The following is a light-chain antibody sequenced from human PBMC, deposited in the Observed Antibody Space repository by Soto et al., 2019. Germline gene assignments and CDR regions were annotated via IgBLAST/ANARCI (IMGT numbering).Light chain of an antibody. J-gene: IGLJ2*01. CDR1: SSDVGTYNL. CDR3: CSFAGSSTLV. CDR2: EGS. V-gene: IGLV2-23*01. Sequence: QSVLTQPASVSGSPGQSITISCTGTSSDVGTYNLVSWHQQHPGKAPKLMIYEGSKRPSGVSNRFSGSKSGNTASLTIAVLQAEDEADYYCCSFAGSSTLVFGGGTKLTVL.